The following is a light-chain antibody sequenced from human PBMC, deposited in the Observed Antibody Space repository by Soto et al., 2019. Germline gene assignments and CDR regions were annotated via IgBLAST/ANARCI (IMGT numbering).Light chain of an antibody. V-gene: IGKV3D-20*02. CDR3: QQRSNWPPIT. CDR1: PSVSSSY. CDR2: GAS. Sequence: IVLTQSPCTLSLSPGERATLSCRASPSVSSSYLAWYQQKPGQAPRLLIYGASSRAAGIPARFSGSGFGTDFTLTISSLEPEDAAVYYCQQRSNWPPITFGQGTRLEIK. J-gene: IGKJ5*01.